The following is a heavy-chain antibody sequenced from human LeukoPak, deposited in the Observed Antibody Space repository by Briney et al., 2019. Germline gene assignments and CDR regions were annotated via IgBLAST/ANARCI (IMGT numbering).Heavy chain of an antibody. CDR2: LDDSGTST. CDR1: GFTFSSYA. CDR3: ARGQHYDFWSGYWDYNWFDP. J-gene: IGHJ5*02. V-gene: IGHV3-23*05. Sequence: PGGSLRLSCATPGFTFSSYAMSWVRQAPGKGLEWVSTLDDSGTSTHYGESVKGRFTISRDNSRNTLYLQMNSLRAEDTAVYYCARGQHYDFWSGYWDYNWFDPWGQGTLVTVSS. D-gene: IGHD3-3*01.